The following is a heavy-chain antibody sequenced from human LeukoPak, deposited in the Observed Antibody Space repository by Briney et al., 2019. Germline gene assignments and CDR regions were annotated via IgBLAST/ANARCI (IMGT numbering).Heavy chain of an antibody. J-gene: IGHJ4*02. Sequence: ASVRVSCKSSGYTFTAYAMHWVRQAPGQGLEWMGWITPSDGANYAQKFQGRVTMTRDTSMSTAYLDLNRLTSDDTAVYFCARDRYGDGFAHFDYWGQGTLVTVSS. D-gene: IGHD5-24*01. CDR1: GYTFTAYA. CDR3: ARDRYGDGFAHFDY. CDR2: ITPSDGA. V-gene: IGHV1-2*02.